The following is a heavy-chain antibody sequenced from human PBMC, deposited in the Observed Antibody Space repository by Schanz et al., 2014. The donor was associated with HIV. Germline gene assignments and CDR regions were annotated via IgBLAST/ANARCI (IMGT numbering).Heavy chain of an antibody. J-gene: IGHJ6*02. D-gene: IGHD3-22*01. CDR3: ARDVSHDSSGHYSDYYYGMDV. CDR2: ISYDGSNQ. CDR1: GFTFSSYA. Sequence: QVQLVESGGGVVQPGRSLRLSCAASGFTFSSYAMHWVRQAPGKGLEWGAVISYDGSNQYYADSVKGRFTISRDNSKNTLYLQMNSLRAEDTAVYYCARDVSHDSSGHYSDYYYGMDVWGQGTTVTVSS. V-gene: IGHV3-30-3*01.